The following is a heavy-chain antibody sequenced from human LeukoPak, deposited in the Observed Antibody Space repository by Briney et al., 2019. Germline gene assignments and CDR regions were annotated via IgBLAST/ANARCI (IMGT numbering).Heavy chain of an antibody. V-gene: IGHV4-30-4*01. CDR2: ISYSGST. J-gene: IGHJ5*02. Sequence: PSETLSLTCIVSGGSISSGDYYWSWLRQPPGMGPEWIGDISYSGSTYYNPSLRSRLSISVDRSNNQFSLRLTSVTAADTAVYYCAKGGLATYNWFDPWGQGTLVIVSS. D-gene: IGHD3/OR15-3a*01. CDR3: AKGGLATYNWFDP. CDR1: GGSISSGDYY.